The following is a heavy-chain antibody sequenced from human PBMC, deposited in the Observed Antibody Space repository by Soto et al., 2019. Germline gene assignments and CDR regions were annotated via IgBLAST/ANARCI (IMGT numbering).Heavy chain of an antibody. V-gene: IGHV3-13*01. J-gene: IGHJ4*02. Sequence: PGRSLRLSCAASGFTFSSYEMHLERQATGKGLECVSAIGTDAYTYYPGSVKGRFTIFRENPKNSLYLQMNSLRAGDTAVYYCARDLGGYSFGYLGQGTLVTVSS. CDR1: GFTFSSYE. D-gene: IGHD2-15*01. CDR3: ARDLGGYSFGY. CDR2: IGTDAYT.